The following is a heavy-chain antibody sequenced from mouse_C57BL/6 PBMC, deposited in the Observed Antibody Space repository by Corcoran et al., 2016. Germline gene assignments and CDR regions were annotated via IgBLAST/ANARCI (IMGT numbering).Heavy chain of an antibody. CDR1: CYAFSSYW. J-gene: IGHJ2*01. V-gene: IGHV1-80*01. CDR3: ARNYYGSSPYFDY. CDR2: IYPGDGDT. Sequence: QVQLQQSGAELVKPGASVKISCKASCYAFSSYWMNWVKQRPGKGLEWIGQIYPGDGDTNYNGKFKGKATLTADKSSSTAYMQLSSLTSEDSAVYFCARNYYGSSPYFDYWGQGTTLTVSS. D-gene: IGHD1-1*01.